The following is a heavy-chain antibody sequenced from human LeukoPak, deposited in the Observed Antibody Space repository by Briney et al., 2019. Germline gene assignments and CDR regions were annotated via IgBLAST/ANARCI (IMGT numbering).Heavy chain of an antibody. V-gene: IGHV4-34*01. CDR2: INHSGST. D-gene: IGHD2-2*01. Sequence: PSETLSLICAVYGGSFSGYYWSWIRQPPGKGLEWIGEINHSGSTNYNPSLKSRVTISVDTSKNQFSLKLSSVTAADTAVYYCARGLEKDIVVVPAEDWGQGTLVTVSS. J-gene: IGHJ4*02. CDR3: ARGLEKDIVVVPAED. CDR1: GGSFSGYY.